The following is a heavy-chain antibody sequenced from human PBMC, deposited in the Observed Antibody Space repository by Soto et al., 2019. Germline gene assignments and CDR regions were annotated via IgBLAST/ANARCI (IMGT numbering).Heavy chain of an antibody. J-gene: IGHJ6*03. V-gene: IGHV3-66*01. CDR3: ARVLLWFGELIYYYYYMDV. Sequence: EVQLVESGGGLVQPGGSLRLSCAASGFTVSSNYMSWVRQAPGKGLEWVSVIYSGGSTYYADSVKGRFTISRDNSKNTLYLQMNSLRAEDTAVYYWARVLLWFGELIYYYYYMDVWGKGTTVTVSS. CDR2: IYSGGST. CDR1: GFTVSSNY. D-gene: IGHD3-10*01.